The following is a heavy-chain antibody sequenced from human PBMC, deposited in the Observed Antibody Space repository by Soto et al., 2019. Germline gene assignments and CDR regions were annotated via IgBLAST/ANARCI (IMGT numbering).Heavy chain of an antibody. CDR1: GFTFTHCR. V-gene: IGHV3-74*03. CDR2: INSDGARI. Sequence: PGGSLRLSCAASGFTFTHCRIHWVRQPPGKGLEWVGRINSDGARIEYGDSVKGRFTISRDNAHNTLFLQMNSLTDEDSGIYFYARACDWNYIHDFWGQGTLVTVSS. D-gene: IGHD1-7*01. J-gene: IGHJ4*02. CDR3: ARACDWNYIHDF.